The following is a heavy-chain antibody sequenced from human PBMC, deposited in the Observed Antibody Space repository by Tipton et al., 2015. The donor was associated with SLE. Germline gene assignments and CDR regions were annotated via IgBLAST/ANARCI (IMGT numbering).Heavy chain of an antibody. CDR2: IKQDGSVQ. J-gene: IGHJ4*02. D-gene: IGHD2-2*01. Sequence: SLRLSCAASGFTFSDYCMRWVRQAPGKGLEWVAKIKQDGSVQQYVDSVKGRFTISRDNAKNSLYLQMDSLRAEDTAVYYCAKATRTRPEKWGQGTLVTVSS. CDR3: AKATRTRPEK. V-gene: IGHV3-7*01. CDR1: GFTFSDYC.